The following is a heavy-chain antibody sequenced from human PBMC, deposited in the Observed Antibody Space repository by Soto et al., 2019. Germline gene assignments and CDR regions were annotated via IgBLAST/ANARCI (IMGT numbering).Heavy chain of an antibody. CDR3: ASQSSGSYYDPYYHYGMDV. D-gene: IGHD3-10*01. CDR1: GGTLSSYA. CDR2: IIPIFGTA. Sequence: QVQLVQSGAEVKKPGSSVKVSCKASGGTLSSYAISWVRQAPGQGLEWRGGIIPIFGTANYAQKFQGRVTITADESTSTAYMELSSLRSEDTAVYYCASQSSGSYYDPYYHYGMDVWGQGTTVTVSS. J-gene: IGHJ6*02. V-gene: IGHV1-69*01.